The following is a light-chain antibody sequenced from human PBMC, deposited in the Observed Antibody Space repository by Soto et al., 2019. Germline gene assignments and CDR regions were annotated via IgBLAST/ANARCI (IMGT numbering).Light chain of an antibody. CDR3: QTWGTGIQV. J-gene: IGLJ7*01. V-gene: IGLV4-69*01. Sequence: QLVLTQPPSASASLGASVKLTCTLSSGHSNFAIAWHQQQPEKGPRYLMKLHSDGSHTKGDGVPDRFSGSSSGAERFLTISSLQSEDEADYYCQTWGTGIQVFGGGTQLTVL. CDR2: LHSDGSH. CDR1: SGHSNFA.